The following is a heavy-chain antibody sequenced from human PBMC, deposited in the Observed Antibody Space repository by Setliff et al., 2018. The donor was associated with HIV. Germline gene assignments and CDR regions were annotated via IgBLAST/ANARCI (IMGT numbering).Heavy chain of an antibody. D-gene: IGHD2-8*01. Sequence: SQTLSLTCGVSGYSISSDYYWGWIRQPPGKGLEWIGSVYHTGSTHHNPSLKSRVTFSVDTSKNQFSLKLSSVTAADTAVYYCARSFGNGNSRLGNWGQGTLVTVSS. J-gene: IGHJ4*02. CDR1: GYSISSDYY. CDR2: VYHTGST. V-gene: IGHV4-38-2*01. CDR3: ARSFGNGNSRLGN.